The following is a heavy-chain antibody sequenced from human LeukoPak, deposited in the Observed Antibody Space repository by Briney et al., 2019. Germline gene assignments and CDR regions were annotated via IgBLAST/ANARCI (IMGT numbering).Heavy chain of an antibody. V-gene: IGHV4-39*07. D-gene: IGHD4-17*01. J-gene: IGHJ6*03. CDR3: ARRRGGDYGMYYYYYMDV. Sequence: SETLSLTCTVSGGSISSISSYWGWIRQPPGKGLEWIGSIYYSGSTNYNPSLKSRVTISVDTSKNQFSLKLSSVTAADTAVYYCARRRGGDYGMYYYYYMDVWGKGTTVTVSS. CDR1: GGSISSISSY. CDR2: IYYSGST.